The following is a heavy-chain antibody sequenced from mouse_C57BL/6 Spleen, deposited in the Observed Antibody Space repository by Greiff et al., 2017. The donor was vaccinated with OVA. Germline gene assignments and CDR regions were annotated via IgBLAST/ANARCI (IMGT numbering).Heavy chain of an antibody. Sequence: QVQLQQSGAELVRPGTSVKVSCKASGYAFTNYLIEWVKQRPGQGLEWIGVINPGSGGTNYNEKFKGKATLTADKSSSTAYMQLSSLTSEDSAVYFCARLGDYDGAYWGQGTLVTVSA. D-gene: IGHD2-4*01. V-gene: IGHV1-54*01. CDR3: ARLGDYDGAY. J-gene: IGHJ3*01. CDR1: GYAFTNYL. CDR2: INPGSGGT.